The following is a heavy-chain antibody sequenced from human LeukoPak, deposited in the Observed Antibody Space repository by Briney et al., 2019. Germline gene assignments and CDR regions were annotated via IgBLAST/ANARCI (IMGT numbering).Heavy chain of an antibody. Sequence: PSETLSLTCTVSGGSICSSSYYWGWIRQPPGKGLEWIGSIYYSGSTYYNPSLKSRVTISVDTSKNQFSLKLSSVTAADTAVYYCARHEIIAVAGPVEADAFDTWGQGTMVTVSS. J-gene: IGHJ3*02. V-gene: IGHV4-39*01. CDR1: GGSICSSSYY. D-gene: IGHD6-19*01. CDR2: IYYSGST. CDR3: ARHEIIAVAGPVEADAFDT.